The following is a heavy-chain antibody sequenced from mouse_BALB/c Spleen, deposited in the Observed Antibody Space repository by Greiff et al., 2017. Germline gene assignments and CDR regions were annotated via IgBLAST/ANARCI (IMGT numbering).Heavy chain of an antibody. CDR1: GFTFSSYG. V-gene: IGHV5-6*01. J-gene: IGHJ2*01. CDR3: ARQGGAYYFDY. Sequence: EVQVVESGGGLVKPGGSLKLSCAASGFTFSSYGMSWVRQTPDKRLEWVATISSGGSYTYYPDSVKGRFTISRDNAKNTLYLQMSSLKSEDTAMYYCARQGGAYYFDYWGQGTTLTVSS. CDR2: ISSGGSYT.